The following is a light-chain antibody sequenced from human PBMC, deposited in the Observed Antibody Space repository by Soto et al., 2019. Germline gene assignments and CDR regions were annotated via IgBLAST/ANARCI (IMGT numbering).Light chain of an antibody. V-gene: IGKV3-15*01. CDR3: QHYSNWPPT. J-gene: IGKJ3*01. CDR2: YAS. CDR1: ESVHRN. Sequence: EMVMTQSPATLSVSPGERVTLSCRASESVHRNLAWYLQKPGQGPSLLIYYASTRATGVPDRFTGSGSGTEFTLTISSLQSEDFGVYHCQHYSNWPPTFGPGTKVEIK.